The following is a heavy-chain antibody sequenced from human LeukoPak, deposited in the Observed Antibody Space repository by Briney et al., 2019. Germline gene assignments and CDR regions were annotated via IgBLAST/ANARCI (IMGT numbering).Heavy chain of an antibody. CDR1: GYTFTSYD. D-gene: IGHD6-19*01. V-gene: IGHV1-8*01. CDR2: MNPNSGYT. Sequence: ASVKVSCKASGYTFTSYDINWVRQATGQGLECMGWMNPNSGYTGYAQKFQGRVTMTRNTSINTAYMELSDLRSEDTAVYYCATISSGWHSDEYWGQGTLVTVSS. J-gene: IGHJ4*02. CDR3: ATISSGWHSDEY.